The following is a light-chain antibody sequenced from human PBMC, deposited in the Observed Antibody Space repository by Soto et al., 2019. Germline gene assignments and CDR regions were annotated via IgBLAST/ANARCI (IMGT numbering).Light chain of an antibody. J-gene: IGKJ1*01. V-gene: IGKV1-5*03. CDR3: QQYNSYWT. CDR2: KAS. CDR1: QSISSW. Sequence: DIQMTQSPSTLSAFVGDRVTITCRASQSISSWLAWYQQKPGKAPKLLIYKASSLEIGVPSRFSGSGSGTEFTLTISSLQPDDFATYYCQQYNSYWTFGQGTKVEIK.